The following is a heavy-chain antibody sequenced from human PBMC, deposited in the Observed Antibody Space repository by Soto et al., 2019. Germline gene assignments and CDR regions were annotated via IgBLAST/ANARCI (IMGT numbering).Heavy chain of an antibody. V-gene: IGHV4-61*01. D-gene: IGHD2-2*02. CDR1: GGSVSSDTHS. Sequence: QVQLQESGPGLVKPSETLSLTGTVSGGSVSSDTHSWSWIRQPPGKRLEGIGFIYSSGSTNYNPSLKSRVTMSVDTSKNQFSLKLRSVIVADTAVYHCARFVRSCSGTTCYTRADVWGQGTTVTVS. CDR2: IYSSGST. CDR3: ARFVRSCSGTTCYTRADV. J-gene: IGHJ6*02.